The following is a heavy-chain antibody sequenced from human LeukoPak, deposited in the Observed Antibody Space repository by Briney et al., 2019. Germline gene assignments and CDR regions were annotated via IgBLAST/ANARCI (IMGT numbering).Heavy chain of an antibody. D-gene: IGHD3/OR15-3a*01. V-gene: IGHV3-9*01. CDR2: ISWNGGGI. J-gene: IGHJ6*02. CDR3: AKDMSFDGDYGMDV. Sequence: PGRSLRLSCAASGFTFYDYAMHWVRQGPGKGLEWVSGISWNGGGIGYVDSVKGRFTISRDNAKNSLYLQMNSLRAEDTAVYYCAKDMSFDGDYGMDVWGQGTTVTVSS. CDR1: GFTFYDYA.